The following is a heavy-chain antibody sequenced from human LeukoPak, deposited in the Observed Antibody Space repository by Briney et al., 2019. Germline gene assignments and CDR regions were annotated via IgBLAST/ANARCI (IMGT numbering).Heavy chain of an antibody. D-gene: IGHD3-10*01. CDR1: GFTFSSYS. J-gene: IGHJ4*02. V-gene: IGHV4-34*01. Sequence: PGGSLRLSCAASGFTFSSYSMNWVRQPPGKGLEWIGEINHSRSTNYNPSLKSRVTISVDTSKNQFSLKLSSVTAADTAVYYCARGFATTTYFYGSGSSGVDDYWGQGTLVTVSS. CDR3: ARGFATTTYFYGSGSSGVDDY. CDR2: INHSRST.